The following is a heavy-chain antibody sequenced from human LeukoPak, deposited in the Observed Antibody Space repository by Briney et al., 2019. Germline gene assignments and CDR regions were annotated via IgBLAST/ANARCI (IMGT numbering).Heavy chain of an antibody. CDR1: GFTFSSYA. J-gene: IGHJ3*02. V-gene: IGHV3-23*01. Sequence: GGSLRLSCAASGFTFSSYAMSWVRQAPGKGLEWVSAISGSGGSTYYADSVKGRFTISRDNSKNTLYLQMNSLRAEDTAVYYCARGGEVYYDFWSGPKPPVDRAFDIWGQGTMVTVSS. CDR2: ISGSGGST. CDR3: ARGGEVYYDFWSGPKPPVDRAFDI. D-gene: IGHD3-3*01.